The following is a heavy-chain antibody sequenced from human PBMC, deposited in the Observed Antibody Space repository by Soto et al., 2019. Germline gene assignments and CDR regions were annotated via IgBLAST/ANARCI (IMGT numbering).Heavy chain of an antibody. J-gene: IGHJ3*02. Sequence: GASVKVSCKASVYTFTSNYMHWVRQAHGQGLEWMGIINPSGGSTSYAQKFQGRVTMTRDTSTSTVYMELSSLRSEDTAVYYCARWVVGAHNRAHAFDIWGQGTMVTVSS. V-gene: IGHV1-46*01. D-gene: IGHD1-26*01. CDR3: ARWVVGAHNRAHAFDI. CDR2: INPSGGST. CDR1: VYTFTSNY.